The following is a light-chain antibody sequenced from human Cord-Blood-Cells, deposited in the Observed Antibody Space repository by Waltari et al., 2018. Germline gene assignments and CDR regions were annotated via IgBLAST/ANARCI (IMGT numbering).Light chain of an antibody. V-gene: IGLV2-11*02. CDR3: CSYAGSYTYV. CDR1: CSDVQGHNY. CDR2: DVS. J-gene: IGLJ1*01. Sequence: HCALSQTRPVSRSPGPSVTPPFPATCSDVQGHNYFPWYQQHPGKAPKLMIYDVSKRPSGVPDRFSGSKSGNTASLTISGLQAEDEADYYCCSYAGSYTYVFGTGTKVTVL.